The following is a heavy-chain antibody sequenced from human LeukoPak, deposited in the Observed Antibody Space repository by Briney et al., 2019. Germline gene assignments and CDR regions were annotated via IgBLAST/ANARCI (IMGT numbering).Heavy chain of an antibody. CDR2: INPNSGGT. Sequence: ASVKVSCKASGYTFTGYYMHWVRQAPGQGLEWMGWINPNSGGTNYAQKFQGRVTMTRDTSISTAYMELSRLRSDDTAVYYCARDRPYGDDPLYYYYYYGMDVWGQGTTVTVSS. D-gene: IGHD4-17*01. CDR1: GYTFTGYY. CDR3: ARDRPYGDDPLYYYYYYGMDV. V-gene: IGHV1-2*02. J-gene: IGHJ6*02.